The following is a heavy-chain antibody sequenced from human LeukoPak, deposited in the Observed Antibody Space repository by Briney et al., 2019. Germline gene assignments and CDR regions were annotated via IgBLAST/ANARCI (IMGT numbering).Heavy chain of an antibody. Sequence: PGRSLRLSCAASGFTFSGFGMHWVRQAPGKGLEWVAYIHTDQTIQYYADSVKGRFTISRDNSKNTLYLQMNSLRAEDTAVYYCARDVLPYTGNYSATLGAGAFDIWGQGTMVTVSS. CDR3: ARDVLPYTGNYSATLGAGAFDI. CDR1: GFTFSGFG. J-gene: IGHJ3*02. V-gene: IGHV3-30*12. CDR2: IHTDQTIQ. D-gene: IGHD1-26*01.